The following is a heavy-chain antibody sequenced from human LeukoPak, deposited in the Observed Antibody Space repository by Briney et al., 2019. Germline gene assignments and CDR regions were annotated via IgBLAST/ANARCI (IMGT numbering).Heavy chain of an antibody. Sequence: PGRSLRLSCAASGFTFDDYAMHWVRQAPGKGLEWVSGISWNSGSIGYADSVKGRFTISRDNAKNSLYLQMNSLRAEDTALYYCAKDNGEDVWSGYYIGGMDVWGKGPTVTVSS. J-gene: IGHJ6*04. D-gene: IGHD3-3*01. CDR3: AKDNGEDVWSGYYIGGMDV. V-gene: IGHV3-9*01. CDR1: GFTFDDYA. CDR2: ISWNSGSI.